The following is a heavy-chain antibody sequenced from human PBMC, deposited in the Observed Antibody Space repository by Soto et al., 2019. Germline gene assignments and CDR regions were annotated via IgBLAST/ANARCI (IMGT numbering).Heavy chain of an antibody. V-gene: IGHV4-39*01. Sequence: LSLTCTVSGVSISNSSYYWGWILRPPGKGLEWIGTIYYSGITYYNPSLKSRVTISVDTSKNQFSLKLTSVTAADTAVYYCARHGSNWGQGTLVTVSS. J-gene: IGHJ4*02. CDR2: IYYSGIT. CDR1: GVSISNSSYY. CDR3: ARHGSN.